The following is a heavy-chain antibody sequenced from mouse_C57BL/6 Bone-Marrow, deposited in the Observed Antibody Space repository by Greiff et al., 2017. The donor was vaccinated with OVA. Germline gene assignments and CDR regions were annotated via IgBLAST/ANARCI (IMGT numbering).Heavy chain of an antibody. J-gene: IGHJ4*01. CDR2: IDPSDSYT. CDR1: GYTFTSYW. CDR3: ARADYYGSSYHYAMDY. V-gene: IGHV1-69*01. D-gene: IGHD1-1*01. Sequence: VKLQQPGAELVMPGASVKLSCKASGYTFTSYWMHWVKQRPGQGLEWIGEIDPSDSYTNYNQKFKGKSTLTVDKSSSTAYMQLSSLTSEDSAVYYCARADYYGSSYHYAMDYWGQGTSVTVSS.